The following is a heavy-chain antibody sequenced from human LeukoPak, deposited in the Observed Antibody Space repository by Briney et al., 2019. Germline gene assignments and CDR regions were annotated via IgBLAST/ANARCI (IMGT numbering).Heavy chain of an antibody. J-gene: IGHJ4*02. V-gene: IGHV3-23*01. CDR1: GFIFTSYA. D-gene: IGHD5-18*01. CDR3: AKARYSYGIDY. Sequence: GGSLRLSCAASGFIFTSYAMCWVRQAPGRGLEWVSDITSSGGRINYADSVKGRFTISRDNSKSTQYLQMNSLRAEDTALYYCAKARYSYGIDYWGQGTLVTVSS. CDR2: ITSSGGRI.